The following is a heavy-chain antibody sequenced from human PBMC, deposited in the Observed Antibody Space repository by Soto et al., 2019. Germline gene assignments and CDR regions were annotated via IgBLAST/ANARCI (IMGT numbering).Heavy chain of an antibody. D-gene: IGHD2-15*01. CDR3: APYCRVGSCYSRYYYYGMDV. V-gene: IGHV3-33*01. CDR2: IWYDGSNK. J-gene: IGHJ6*02. CDR1: GFTFSSYG. Sequence: GGSLRLSCAASGFTFSSYGMHWVRQAPGKGLEWVAVIWYDGSNKYYADSVKGRFTISRDNSKNTLYLQMNSLRAEDTAVYSCAPYCRVGSCYSRYYYYGMDVWGQGTTVTVSS.